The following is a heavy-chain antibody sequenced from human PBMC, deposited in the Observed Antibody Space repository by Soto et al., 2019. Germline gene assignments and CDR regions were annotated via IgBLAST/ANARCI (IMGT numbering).Heavy chain of an antibody. V-gene: IGHV5-51*01. CDR1: GYTFTDYW. CDR2: IYPDDSDT. J-gene: IGHJ6*02. CDR3: ARTESGYSYGFADV. D-gene: IGHD5-18*01. Sequence: PGESLKISCQGSGYTFTDYWIAWVRQMPGKGLEWMGIIYPDDSDTRYSPSFQGQVTISADKSIGTAYLQWSSLKASDTAMYYCARTESGYSYGFADVWGQGTTVTVSS.